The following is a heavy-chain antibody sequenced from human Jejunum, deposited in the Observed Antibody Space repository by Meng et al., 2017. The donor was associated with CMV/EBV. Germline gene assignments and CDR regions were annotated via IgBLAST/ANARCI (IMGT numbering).Heavy chain of an antibody. Sequence: FPLTTYSMHWVSQAAGKGLEWVAVISYDGIIDYYTESVQGRFTITRDNSKNTLYLQMNSLRADDTAIYYCARGRVSYTTWSPQAYWGQGTLVTVSS. V-gene: IGHV3-30*03. J-gene: IGHJ4*02. CDR1: FPLTTYS. D-gene: IGHD6-6*01. CDR2: ISYDGIID. CDR3: ARGRVSYTTWSPQAY.